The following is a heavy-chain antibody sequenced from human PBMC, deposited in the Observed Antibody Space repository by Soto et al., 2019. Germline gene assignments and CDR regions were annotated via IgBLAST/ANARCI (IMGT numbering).Heavy chain of an antibody. CDR3: ERVSGVNAFDI. Sequence: SETLSLTCTVSGGSISSGDYYWSWIRQPPGKGLEWIGYIYYSGSIYYSPSLKSRVTISVDTSKNQFSLKLSSVTAADTAVYYCERVSGVNAFDIWGQGKMVTVSS. CDR2: IYYSGSI. D-gene: IGHD2-15*01. CDR1: GGSISSGDYY. J-gene: IGHJ3*02. V-gene: IGHV4-30-4*02.